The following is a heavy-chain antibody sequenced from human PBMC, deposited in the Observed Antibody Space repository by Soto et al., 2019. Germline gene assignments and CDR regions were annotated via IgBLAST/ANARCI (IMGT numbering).Heavy chain of an antibody. CDR3: RVTGVSEVDY. CDR1: GYTFSGYY. V-gene: IGHV1-2*02. J-gene: IGHJ4*02. Sequence: ASVKVSCKASGYTFSGYYIHWVRQAPGQGLESLGYINPDSGGTHSPQKFQGRVTMARDTSISTAYMELRSLRSDDTAVYYCRVTGVSEVDYWGQGTLVTVSS. CDR2: INPDSGGT. D-gene: IGHD3-9*01.